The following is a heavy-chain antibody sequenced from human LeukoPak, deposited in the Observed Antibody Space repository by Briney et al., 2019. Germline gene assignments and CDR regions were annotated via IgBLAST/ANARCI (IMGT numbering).Heavy chain of an antibody. Sequence: PGGSLRLSCAASGFTFSSYSMNWVRQAPGKGLEWVSSISSSSYIYYADSVKGRFTISRDNAKNSLYLQMNSLRAEDTAVYYCARVLDTAMAYFDHWGQGTLVTVSS. J-gene: IGHJ4*02. CDR2: ISSSSYI. CDR3: ARVLDTAMAYFDH. D-gene: IGHD5-18*01. CDR1: GFTFSSYS. V-gene: IGHV3-21*01.